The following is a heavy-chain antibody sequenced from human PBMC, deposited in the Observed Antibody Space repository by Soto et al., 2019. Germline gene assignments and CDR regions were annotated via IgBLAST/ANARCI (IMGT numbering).Heavy chain of an antibody. CDR2: ISGSGGST. CDR3: AKDSSPYGSGSSHLGWFDP. Sequence: EVQLLESGGGLVQPGGSLRLSCAASGFTFSSYAMSWVRQAPGKGLEWVSAISGSGGSTYYADSVKGRFTISRDNSKNTLYLQMNSLRAEDTAVYYCAKDSSPYGSGSSHLGWFDPWGQGTLVTVSS. D-gene: IGHD3-10*01. V-gene: IGHV3-23*01. J-gene: IGHJ5*02. CDR1: GFTFSSYA.